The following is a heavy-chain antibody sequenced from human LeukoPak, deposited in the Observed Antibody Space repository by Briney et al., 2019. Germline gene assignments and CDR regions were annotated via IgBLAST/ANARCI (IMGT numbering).Heavy chain of an antibody. CDR1: GYTFTGYW. CDR2: MNPNSGNT. CDR3: ARGTGVWFDP. V-gene: IGHV1-8*02. Sequence: ASVKVSCKAFGYTFTGYWMHWVRQAPGQGLEWMGWMNPNSGNTGYAQKFQGRVTMTRNTSISTAYMELSSLRSEDTAVYYCARGTGVWFDPWGQGTLVTVSS. J-gene: IGHJ5*02. D-gene: IGHD2-8*01.